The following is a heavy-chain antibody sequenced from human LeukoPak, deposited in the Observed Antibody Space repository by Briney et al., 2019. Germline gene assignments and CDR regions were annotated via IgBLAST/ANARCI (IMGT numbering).Heavy chain of an antibody. V-gene: IGHV3-23*01. J-gene: IGHJ4*02. CDR1: GFTFSNYV. CDR3: AKSGSHYDFWSGYLV. D-gene: IGHD3-3*01. Sequence: GGSLRLSCAASGFTFSNYVMNWVRQAPGKGLEWVSTISGSGGSTYYADSVKGRFTISRDNSKNTLYLQMNSLRAEDTAVYYCAKSGSHYDFWSGYLVWGQGTLVTVSS. CDR2: ISGSGGST.